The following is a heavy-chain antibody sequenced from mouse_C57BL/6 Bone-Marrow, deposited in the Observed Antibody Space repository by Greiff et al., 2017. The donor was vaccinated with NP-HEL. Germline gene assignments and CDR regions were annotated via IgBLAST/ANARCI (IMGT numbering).Heavy chain of an antibody. Sequence: VMLVESGAELVRPGTSVKMSCKASGYTFTNYWIGWAKQRPGHGLEWIGDIYPGGGYTNYNEKFKGKATLTADKSSSTAYMQFSSLTSEDSAIYYCARSRWLLRPYWYFDVWGTGTTVTVSS. CDR3: ARSRWLLRPYWYFDV. D-gene: IGHD2-3*01. CDR1: GYTFTNYW. CDR2: IYPGGGYT. J-gene: IGHJ1*03. V-gene: IGHV1-63*01.